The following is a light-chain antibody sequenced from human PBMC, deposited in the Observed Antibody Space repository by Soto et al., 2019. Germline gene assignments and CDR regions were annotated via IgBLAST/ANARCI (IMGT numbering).Light chain of an antibody. CDR3: CSYAGTYTVWV. V-gene: IGLV2-11*01. J-gene: IGLJ3*02. CDR2: DVT. CDR1: SSDVGGYNH. Sequence: QSALTQPRSVSGSPGQSVTISCTGTSSDVGGYNHVSWYQQQPGRAPQFMIYDVTKRPSGVPDRFSGSKSGNTASLTISGLQAEDEADYYCCSYAGTYTVWVFGGGTKLTVL.